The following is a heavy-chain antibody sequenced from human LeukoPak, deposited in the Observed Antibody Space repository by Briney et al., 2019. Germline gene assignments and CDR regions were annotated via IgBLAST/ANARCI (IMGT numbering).Heavy chain of an antibody. CDR3: ARRAVKWEIPGRYHFDL. CDR2: INSNSGSP. Sequence: ASVQVSCKASGYSFSGYYIHWVRQAPGQPLECRGWINSNSGSPYSPQKFQDRVTMTRDTSISTAYMELSSLRSDDTAIYYCARRAVKWEIPGRYHFDLWGQGTLVTVSS. D-gene: IGHD1-26*01. V-gene: IGHV1-2*02. J-gene: IGHJ4*02. CDR1: GYSFSGYY.